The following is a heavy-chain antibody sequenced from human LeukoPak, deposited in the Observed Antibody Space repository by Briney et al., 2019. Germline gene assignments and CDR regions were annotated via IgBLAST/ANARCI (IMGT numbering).Heavy chain of an antibody. CDR3: ARDGGSGWYDAFDI. CDR1: GYTFSGYY. V-gene: IGHV1-2*02. J-gene: IGHJ3*02. D-gene: IGHD6-19*01. CDR2: INPNSGGT. Sequence: ASVKVSCKASGYTFSGYYMHWVRQAPGQGLEWMGWINPNSGGTNYAQTFQGRVTMTRATSISTAYMELSRLRSDDTAVYYCARDGGSGWYDAFDIWGQGTMVTVSP.